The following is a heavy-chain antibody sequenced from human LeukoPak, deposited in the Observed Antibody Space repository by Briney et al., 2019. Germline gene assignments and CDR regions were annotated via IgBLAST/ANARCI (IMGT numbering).Heavy chain of an antibody. CDR1: GESINSFY. J-gene: IGHJ4*02. CDR2: IYSSGST. D-gene: IGHD6-13*01. CDR3: ARDVVSAAGAFDY. Sequence: ETLSLTCPVSGESINSFYWSWIRQPAGKGLEWIGRIYSSGSTNYSPSLKRRVTMSVDTSKNQFSLKLSSVTAADTAVYYCARDVVSAAGAFDYWGQGTQVTVSS. V-gene: IGHV4-4*07.